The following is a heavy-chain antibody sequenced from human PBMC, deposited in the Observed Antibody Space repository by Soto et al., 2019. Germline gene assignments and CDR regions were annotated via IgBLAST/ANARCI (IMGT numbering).Heavy chain of an antibody. CDR3: ARLATVTPPYYFDF. D-gene: IGHD4-17*01. Sequence: ASVKVSCKASGYTFISYYIHWVRQAPGQGLERMGVINPSDGSTSYAQKFQGRVTMTRDTSTSTVYMELSSLRSDDTAVYFCARLATVTPPYYFDFWGQGTLVTVS. CDR1: GYTFISYY. V-gene: IGHV1-46*01. J-gene: IGHJ4*02. CDR2: INPSDGST.